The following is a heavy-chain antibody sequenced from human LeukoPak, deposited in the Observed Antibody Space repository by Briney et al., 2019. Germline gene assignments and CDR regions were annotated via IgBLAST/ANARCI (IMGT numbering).Heavy chain of an antibody. Sequence: ASVKVSCKASGYTFTSSGISWVRQAPGQGLEWMGWISAYNGKTNYAQKLQGRVTMTTDTSTSTAYMELRSLRSDDTAVYYCAREKEYYYDSSVYPYDYWGQGTLVTVSS. D-gene: IGHD3-22*01. J-gene: IGHJ4*02. CDR2: ISAYNGKT. V-gene: IGHV1-18*01. CDR3: AREKEYYYDSSVYPYDY. CDR1: GYTFTSSG.